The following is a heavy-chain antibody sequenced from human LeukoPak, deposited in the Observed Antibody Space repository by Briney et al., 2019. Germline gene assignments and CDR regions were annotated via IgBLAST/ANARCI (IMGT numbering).Heavy chain of an antibody. V-gene: IGHV4-59*01. Sequence: RPSETLSPTCTVSGGSISTYYWSWIRQPPGKGLEWIGYFHYSGTTNYNPSLKSRVTISVDTSKNQFSLKLSSVTAADTAVYYCARVDANWGVVDYWGQGTLVTVSS. CDR1: GGSISTYY. CDR3: ARVDANWGVVDY. CDR2: FHYSGTT. D-gene: IGHD7-27*01. J-gene: IGHJ4*02.